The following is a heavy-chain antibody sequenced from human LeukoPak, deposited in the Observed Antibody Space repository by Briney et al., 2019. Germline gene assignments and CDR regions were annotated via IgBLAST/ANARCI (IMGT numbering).Heavy chain of an antibody. D-gene: IGHD4-17*01. CDR2: IYYSGST. V-gene: IGHV4-39*01. CDR1: GGSISSSSYY. Sequence: SETLSLTCTVSGGSISSSSYYWGWIRQPPGKGLEWIGSIYYSGSTYYNPSLKSRVTISVDTSKNQFSLKLSSVTAADTAVYYCARPYGDYVEGAFDIWGQGTMVTVSS. CDR3: ARPYGDYVEGAFDI. J-gene: IGHJ3*02.